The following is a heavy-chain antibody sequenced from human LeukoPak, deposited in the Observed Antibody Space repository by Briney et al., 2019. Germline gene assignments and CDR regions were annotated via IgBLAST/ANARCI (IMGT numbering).Heavy chain of an antibody. CDR2: IYYSGST. V-gene: IGHV4-59*12. Sequence: SETLSLTCTVSGGSISSYYWSWIRQPPGKGLEWIGYIYYSGSTNYNPSLKSRVTMSVDTSKNQFSLKLGSVTAADTAVYYCARDIYGSGSYPDYWGQGTLVTVSS. CDR1: GGSISSYY. D-gene: IGHD3-10*01. J-gene: IGHJ4*02. CDR3: ARDIYGSGSYPDY.